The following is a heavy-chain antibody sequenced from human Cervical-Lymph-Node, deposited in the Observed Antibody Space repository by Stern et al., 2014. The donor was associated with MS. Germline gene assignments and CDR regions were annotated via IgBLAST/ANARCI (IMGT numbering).Heavy chain of an antibody. CDR3: ARRQNYADY. V-gene: IGHV3-30-3*01. Sequence: VQLVESGGGVVQPGRSLRLSCAASGFTFSSYAMHWVRQAPGKGLEWVAVISYDGSNKYYADSVKGRFTISRDNSKNTLYLQMNSLRAEDTAVYYCARRQNYADYWGQGTLVTVSS. CDR2: ISYDGSNK. J-gene: IGHJ4*02. CDR1: GFTFSSYA.